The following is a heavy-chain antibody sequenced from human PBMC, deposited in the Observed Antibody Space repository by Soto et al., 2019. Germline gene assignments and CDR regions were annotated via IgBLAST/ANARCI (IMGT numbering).Heavy chain of an antibody. Sequence: EVQLVQSGAEVKNPGESLRISCKGSGYSFTSYWISWVRQMPGKGLEWMGRIDPSDSYTNSSPSLQGHVTISADKSISTAYLQWSSLKDSATAMYCCGSSGTGEWFDPWGQGTLVTVSS. D-gene: IGHD2-8*02. V-gene: IGHV5-10-1*01. CDR2: IDPSDSYT. CDR3: GSSGTGEWFDP. J-gene: IGHJ5*02. CDR1: GYSFTSYW.